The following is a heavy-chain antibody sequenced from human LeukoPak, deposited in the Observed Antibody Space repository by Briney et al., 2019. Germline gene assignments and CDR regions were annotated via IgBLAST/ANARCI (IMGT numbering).Heavy chain of an antibody. CDR2: IYYSGST. D-gene: IGHD4-17*01. Sequence: SETLSLTCTVSGGSISSSSYYWGWIRQPPGKGLEWIGSIYYSGSTYYNPSLKSRVTISVDTSKNQFSLKLSSVTAADTAVYYRARPIYGAFDYWGQGTLVTVSS. J-gene: IGHJ4*02. CDR1: GGSISSSSYY. V-gene: IGHV4-39*01. CDR3: ARPIYGAFDY.